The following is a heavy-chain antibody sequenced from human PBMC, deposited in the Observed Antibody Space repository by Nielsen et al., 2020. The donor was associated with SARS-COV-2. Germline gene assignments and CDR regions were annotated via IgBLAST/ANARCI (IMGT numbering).Heavy chain of an antibody. J-gene: IGHJ4*02. D-gene: IGHD3-9*01. Sequence: GGSLRLSCAASGFTFSSYWMHWVRQAPGKGLVWVSRINSDGSSTSYADSVKGRFTISRDNAKNTLYLQMNSLRAEDTAVYYCAREGVLRYFDWLLSPPDYWCQGTLVTVSS. V-gene: IGHV3-74*01. CDR2: INSDGSST. CDR3: AREGVLRYFDWLLSPPDY. CDR1: GFTFSSYW.